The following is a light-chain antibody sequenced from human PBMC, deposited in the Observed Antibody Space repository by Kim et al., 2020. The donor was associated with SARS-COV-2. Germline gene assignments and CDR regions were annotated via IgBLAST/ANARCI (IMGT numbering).Light chain of an antibody. V-gene: IGKV1-27*01. Sequence: DIQMTQSPSSLSASVGDRVTITCRTSQDISDYLAWYQQRPGQVPNLLIFTPASLQSRVPSRFSASGSGKDFTLTISSLQPEDVATYYCQRYNTAPLTCGGGTKVDIK. CDR3: QRYNTAPLT. CDR1: QDISDY. J-gene: IGKJ4*01. CDR2: TPA.